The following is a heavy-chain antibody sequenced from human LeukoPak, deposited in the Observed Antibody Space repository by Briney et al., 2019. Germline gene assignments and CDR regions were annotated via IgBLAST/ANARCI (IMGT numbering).Heavy chain of an antibody. CDR2: VVPNSGGT. CDR1: GYTFTDYY. V-gene: IGHV1-2*02. CDR3: ATSPGEQWLVYLDY. J-gene: IGHJ4*02. Sequence: ASVKVSCKASGYTFTDYYIHWLRQAPGQGLEWMGWVVPNSGGTNYAQKFRGRVTMTRDTSISTAYMELSSLSSDDTAVYYCATSPGEQWLVYLDYWGQGTLVTVSS. D-gene: IGHD6-19*01.